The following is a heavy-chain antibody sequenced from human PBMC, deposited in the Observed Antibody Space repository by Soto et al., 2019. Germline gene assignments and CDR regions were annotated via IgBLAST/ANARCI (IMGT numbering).Heavy chain of an antibody. Sequence: GGSLRLSCTVSGFNFGDYAMSWFRQAPGKGLEWVGFIRSQTSGGTTEYAASVRGRFTISRDDSKGIAYLQMNSLKTEDTAVYYCAWEIVVVPPTISRFDAFDIWGQGTMVTVSS. CDR1: GFNFGDYA. CDR2: IRSQTSGGTT. CDR3: AWEIVVVPPTISRFDAFDI. D-gene: IGHD2-2*02. V-gene: IGHV3-49*03. J-gene: IGHJ3*02.